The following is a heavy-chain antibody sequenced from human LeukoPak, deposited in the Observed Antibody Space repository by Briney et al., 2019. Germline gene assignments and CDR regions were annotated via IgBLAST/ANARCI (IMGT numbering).Heavy chain of an antibody. CDR1: GYTFTSYA. Sequence: GPSVKASCKASGYTFTSYAMHWVRQAPGQRLEWMGWINAGNGNTKYSQKFQGRVTITRDTSASTAYMELSSLRSEDTAVYYCARVASSVVVVARGDAFDIWGQGTMVTVSS. V-gene: IGHV1-3*01. D-gene: IGHD2-15*01. J-gene: IGHJ3*02. CDR2: INAGNGNT. CDR3: ARVASSVVVVARGDAFDI.